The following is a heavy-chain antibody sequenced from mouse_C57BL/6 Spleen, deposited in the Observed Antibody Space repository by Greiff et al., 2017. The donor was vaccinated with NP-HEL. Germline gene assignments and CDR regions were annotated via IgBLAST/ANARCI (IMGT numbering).Heavy chain of an antibody. CDR3: TREDSGVFAY. CDR1: GYTFTDYE. V-gene: IGHV1-15*01. J-gene: IGHJ3*01. D-gene: IGHD3-3*01. CDR2: IDPETGGT. Sequence: QVQLQQSGAELVRPGASVTLSCKASGYTFTDYEMHWVKQTPVHGLEWIGAIDPETGGTAYNQKFKGKAILTADKSSSTAYMELRSLTSEDSAVYYCTREDSGVFAYWGQGTLVTVSA.